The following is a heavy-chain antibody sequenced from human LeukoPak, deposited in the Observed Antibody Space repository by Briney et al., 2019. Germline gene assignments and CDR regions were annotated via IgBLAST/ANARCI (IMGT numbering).Heavy chain of an antibody. CDR3: ARHSCSWYHSEFDY. J-gene: IGHJ4*02. D-gene: IGHD6-13*01. CDR1: GGSISSYY. Sequence: SETLSLTCTVSGGSISSYYWSWIRQPPGKGLEWIGYIYYSGSTNYNPSLKSRVTISVDTSKNQFSLKLSSVTAADTAVYYCARHSCSWYHSEFDYWGQGTLVTVSS. V-gene: IGHV4-59*08. CDR2: IYYSGST.